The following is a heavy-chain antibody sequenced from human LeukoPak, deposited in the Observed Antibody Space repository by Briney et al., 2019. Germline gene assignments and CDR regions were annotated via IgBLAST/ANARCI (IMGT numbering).Heavy chain of an antibody. CDR1: GFTFSSYG. J-gene: IGHJ4*02. V-gene: IGHV3-30*18. CDR3: AKVILGGYYDSSGYYEDY. CDR2: TLYDGINK. D-gene: IGHD3-22*01. Sequence: GGSLRLSCAASGFTFSSYGMHWVRQAPGKGLEWVAVTLYDGINKYYADSVKGRFTISRDNSKNTLYLQMNSLRAEDTAVYYCAKVILGGYYDSSGYYEDYWGQGTLVTVSS.